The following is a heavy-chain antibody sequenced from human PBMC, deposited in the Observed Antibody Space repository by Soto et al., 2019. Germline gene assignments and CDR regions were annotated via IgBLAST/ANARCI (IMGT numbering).Heavy chain of an antibody. D-gene: IGHD3-10*01. J-gene: IGHJ6*02. V-gene: IGHV3-13*01. CDR1: GFTYRSYD. CDR2: LGGAGAR. Sequence: GGSLRLSCAAFGFTYRSYDMHWVRQAAGKGLEWVSSLGGAGAREYAESVKGRFVISRDNANSLYLQMDSLRAGDTAIYYCTRASFGVGMDLWGQGTPVTVSS. CDR3: TRASFGVGMDL.